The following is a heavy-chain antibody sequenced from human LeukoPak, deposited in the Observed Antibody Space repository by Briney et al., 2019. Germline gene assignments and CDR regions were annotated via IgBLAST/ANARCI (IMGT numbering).Heavy chain of an antibody. D-gene: IGHD6-13*01. V-gene: IGHV1-46*01. CDR1: GYTFTSYY. CDR2: INPSGGST. CDR3: ARVIAAAGTFDY. J-gene: IGHJ4*02. Sequence: ASVKVSCKASGYTFTSYYMHWVRRAPGQGLEWMGIINPSGGSTSYAQKFQGRVTMTRDTSTSTVYMELSSLRSEDTAVYYCARVIAAAGTFDYWGQGTLVIVSS.